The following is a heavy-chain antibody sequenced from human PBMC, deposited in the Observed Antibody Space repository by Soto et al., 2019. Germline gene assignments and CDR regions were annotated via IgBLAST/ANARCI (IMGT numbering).Heavy chain of an antibody. Sequence: GGSLRLSCAASGFTFSSYGMHWVRQAPGKGLEWVAVIWYDGSNKYYADSVKGRFTISRDNSKNTPYLQMNSLRAEDTAVYYCARGLFNSASWRNWFDPWGQGTLVTVS. D-gene: IGHD2-2*01. J-gene: IGHJ5*02. V-gene: IGHV3-33*01. CDR2: IWYDGSNK. CDR1: GFTFSSYG. CDR3: ARGLFNSASWRNWFDP.